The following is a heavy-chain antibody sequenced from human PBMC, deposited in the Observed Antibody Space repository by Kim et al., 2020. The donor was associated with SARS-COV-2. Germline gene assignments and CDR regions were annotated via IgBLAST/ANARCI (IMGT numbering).Heavy chain of an antibody. Sequence: GGSLRLSCAASGFTVSSNYMSWVRQAPGKGLEWVSVIYSGGSTYYADSVKGRFTISRHNSKNTLYLQMNSLRAEDTAVYYCARAGGSGSYPPYYYGMDVWGQGTTVTVSS. CDR1: GFTVSSNY. J-gene: IGHJ6*02. V-gene: IGHV3-53*04. CDR3: ARAGGSGSYPPYYYGMDV. D-gene: IGHD3-10*01. CDR2: IYSGGST.